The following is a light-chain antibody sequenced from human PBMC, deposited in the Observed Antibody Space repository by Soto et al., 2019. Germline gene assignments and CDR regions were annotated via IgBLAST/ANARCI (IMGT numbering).Light chain of an antibody. CDR3: QQYNSYGT. CDR1: QSISSW. V-gene: IGKV1-5*01. Sequence: DMQLTQSPSTLSASVGDGVTLTCRASQSISSWLAWYQQKPGKAPKLLIYDASSLESGVPSRFSGSGSGTEFTLTISSLQPDDFATYYCQQYNSYGTFGQGTKVDIK. CDR2: DAS. J-gene: IGKJ1*01.